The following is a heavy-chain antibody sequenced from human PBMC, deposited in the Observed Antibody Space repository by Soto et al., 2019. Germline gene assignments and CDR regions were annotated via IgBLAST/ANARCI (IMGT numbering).Heavy chain of an antibody. CDR1: GYTFTSYD. CDR2: MNPNSGNT. J-gene: IGHJ5*02. CDR3: ARRHMISRGRAYDSSVNWFDP. Sequence: ASVKVSCKASGYTFTSYDINWVRQATGQGLEWMGWMNPNSGNTVYAQKFQGRVTMTRNTSISTAYMKLSSLRSEDTAMYYCARRHMISRGRAYDSSVNWFDPWGQGTLVTVSS. V-gene: IGHV1-8*01. D-gene: IGHD3-22*01.